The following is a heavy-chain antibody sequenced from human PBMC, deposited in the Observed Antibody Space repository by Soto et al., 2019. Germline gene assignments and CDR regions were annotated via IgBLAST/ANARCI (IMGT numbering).Heavy chain of an antibody. J-gene: IGHJ5*01. CDR1: GESLRGYY. Sequence: QVQLQQWGTGLLKPSETLSLHCAVYGESLRGYYWSWIRQTPAMGLEWIGEINHRGTTNHDSSLKRRPIISIDTSKNQVSLRLNYVTAADTAVYYCARGYPRSILSTSLTTSYWFDSWGQGTLVTVSS. CDR2: INHRGTT. V-gene: IGHV4-34*04. CDR3: ARGYPRSILSTSLTTSYWFDS. D-gene: IGHD2-21*01.